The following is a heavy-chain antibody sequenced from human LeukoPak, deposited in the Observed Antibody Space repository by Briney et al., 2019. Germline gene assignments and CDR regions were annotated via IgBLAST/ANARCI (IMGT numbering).Heavy chain of an antibody. D-gene: IGHD3-10*01. Sequence: GGSLRLSCAASGFSFSSYGMYWVRQAPGKGPEWVAVIANDGRDKYQADSVKGRFIISRDNSKNTLYLQMNSLRAEDTAVYYCTIHRLEYYYGSGSYRPFDYWGQGTLVTVSS. CDR3: TIHRLEYYYGSGSYRPFDY. V-gene: IGHV3-30*03. CDR2: IANDGRDK. J-gene: IGHJ4*02. CDR1: GFSFSSYG.